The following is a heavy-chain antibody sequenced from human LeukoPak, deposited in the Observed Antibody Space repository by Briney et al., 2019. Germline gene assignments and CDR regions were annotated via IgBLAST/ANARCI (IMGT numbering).Heavy chain of an antibody. CDR3: ARVGSSSGWYYFEY. Sequence: PGGSLRLSCAASGFTVSSNYMSWVRQAPGKGLEWVSVIYSGGSTYYADSVKGRFTISRDNSKNTLYLQMNSLRAEDTAVYYCARVGSSSGWYYFEYWGQGTLVTVSS. D-gene: IGHD6-19*01. V-gene: IGHV3-53*01. J-gene: IGHJ4*02. CDR1: GFTVSSNY. CDR2: IYSGGST.